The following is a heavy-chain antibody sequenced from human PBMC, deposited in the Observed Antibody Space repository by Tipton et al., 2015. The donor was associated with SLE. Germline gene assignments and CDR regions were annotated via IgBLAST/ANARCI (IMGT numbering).Heavy chain of an antibody. CDR3: ASRRHYYDSSGYYWGAFDI. V-gene: IGHV4-34*01. J-gene: IGHJ3*02. CDR1: GGSLSGYY. CDR2: INHVGRT. Sequence: TLSLTCAVYGGSLSGYYWSWIRQSPGKGLEWIDDINHVGRTNYNPSLRSRATISIDTSKNQFSLKLTSVTAADTAVYYCASRRHYYDSSGYYWGAFDIWGQGTMVTVSS. D-gene: IGHD3-22*01.